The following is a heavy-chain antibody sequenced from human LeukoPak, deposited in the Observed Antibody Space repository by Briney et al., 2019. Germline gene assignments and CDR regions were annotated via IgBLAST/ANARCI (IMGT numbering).Heavy chain of an antibody. Sequence: SSVKVSCKASGGTFSSYAISCVRQAPGQGLEWMGGIIPIFGTANYAQKFQGRVTITADESTSTAYMELSSLRSEDTAVYYYARESDYYDSSGYYPYWGQGTLVTVSS. V-gene: IGHV1-69*01. CDR1: GGTFSSYA. CDR2: IIPIFGTA. CDR3: ARESDYYDSSGYYPY. D-gene: IGHD3-22*01. J-gene: IGHJ4*02.